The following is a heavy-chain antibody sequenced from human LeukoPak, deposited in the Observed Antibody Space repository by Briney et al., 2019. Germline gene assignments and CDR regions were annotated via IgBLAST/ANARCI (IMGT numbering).Heavy chain of an antibody. CDR2: IYYSGST. CDR3: ARSYYGGQYYFDY. CDR1: GGSISSYY. J-gene: IGHJ4*02. D-gene: IGHD4-23*01. V-gene: IGHV4-59*01. Sequence: SETLSLTCTVSGGSISSYYWSLIRLPPGKGLEWIGYIYYSGSTNYNPSLKSRVTISVDTSKNQFSLKLSSVTAADTAVYYCARSYYGGQYYFDYWGQGTLVTVSS.